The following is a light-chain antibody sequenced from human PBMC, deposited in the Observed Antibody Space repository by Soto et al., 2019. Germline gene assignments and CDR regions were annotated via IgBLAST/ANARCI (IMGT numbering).Light chain of an antibody. Sequence: EIVMTQSPATLSVSPGERATLSCRASQSVDSKLAWYLQKPGQGPRLLIYGASSRATGIPARLSGRGCGSEFTRTISSLHSDDFAVYYCQHYSTWLWTFGQGTKVEIK. V-gene: IGKV3-15*01. CDR1: QSVDSK. CDR3: QHYSTWLWT. J-gene: IGKJ1*01. CDR2: GAS.